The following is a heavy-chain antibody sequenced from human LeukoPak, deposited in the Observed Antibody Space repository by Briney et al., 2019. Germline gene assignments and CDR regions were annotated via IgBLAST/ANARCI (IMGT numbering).Heavy chain of an antibody. D-gene: IGHD2-2*01. CDR2: ISGSGGST. CDR3: AKDICSSTSCYDLTFDY. CDR1: GFTFSSYA. J-gene: IGHJ4*02. Sequence: GGSLRLSCAASGFTFSSYAMSWVRQAPGKGPEWVSAISGSGGSTYYADSVKGRFTISRDNSKNTLYLQMNSLRAEDTAVYYCAKDICSSTSCYDLTFDYWGQGTLVTVSS. V-gene: IGHV3-23*01.